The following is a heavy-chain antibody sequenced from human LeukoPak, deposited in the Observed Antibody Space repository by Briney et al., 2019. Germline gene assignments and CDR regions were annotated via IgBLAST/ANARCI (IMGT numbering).Heavy chain of an antibody. V-gene: IGHV3-21*01. D-gene: IGHD5-12*01. CDR2: ISSSSSYI. Sequence: GGSLRLSCAASGFTFSSYSMNWVRQAPGKGMEWVSSISSSSSYIYYAGSVKGRFTISRDNAKNSLYLQMNSLRAGDTAVYYCARVRGLGYGFDYWGQGTLVTVSS. CDR3: ARVRGLGYGFDY. CDR1: GFTFSSYS. J-gene: IGHJ4*02.